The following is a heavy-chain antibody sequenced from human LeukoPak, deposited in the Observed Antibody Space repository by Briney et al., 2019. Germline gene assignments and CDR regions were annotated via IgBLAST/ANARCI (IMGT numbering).Heavy chain of an antibody. CDR2: IYYSGST. Sequence: SETLSLTCNVSGGSITSPDFYWHWIRQPPGKGLEWIGSIYYSGSTYYNPSLKSRVTISVDTSKNQFSLKLSSVTAADTAVYYCARDLGIAARPGLYYFDYWGQGTLVTVSS. D-gene: IGHD6-6*01. V-gene: IGHV4-39*07. CDR1: GGSITSPDFY. CDR3: ARDLGIAARPGLYYFDY. J-gene: IGHJ4*02.